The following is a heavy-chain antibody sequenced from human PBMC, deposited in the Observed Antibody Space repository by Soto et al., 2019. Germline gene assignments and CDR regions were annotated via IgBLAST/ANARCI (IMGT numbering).Heavy chain of an antibody. CDR1: GFSFNNYA. J-gene: IGHJ4*02. CDR3: AKCGAPDTVLMYYYFDS. V-gene: IGHV3-23*01. D-gene: IGHD2-8*01. CDR2: ITGSSGSR. Sequence: GGSLRLSCEASGFSFNNYAMTWVRQAPGKGLEWISTITGSSGSRYYADSVKGRFTISRDNSKKTVYLQMNSLKADDTAVYYCAKCGAPDTVLMYYYFDSWGQGSLVTVSS.